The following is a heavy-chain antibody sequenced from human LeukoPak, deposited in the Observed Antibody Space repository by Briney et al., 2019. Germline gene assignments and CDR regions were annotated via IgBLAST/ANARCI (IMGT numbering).Heavy chain of an antibody. J-gene: IGHJ4*02. D-gene: IGHD3-22*01. CDR1: GFTFSSYW. CDR3: ARVDYDSSGYYPSFFDY. V-gene: IGHV3-74*01. CDR2: INSDGSST. Sequence: GGSLRLSCAASGFTFSSYWMHWVRQAPGKGLVWVSRINSDGSSTSYADSVKGRFTISRDNAKNTLYLQMNSLRAEDTAVYYCARVDYDSSGYYPSFFDYWGQGTLVTVSS.